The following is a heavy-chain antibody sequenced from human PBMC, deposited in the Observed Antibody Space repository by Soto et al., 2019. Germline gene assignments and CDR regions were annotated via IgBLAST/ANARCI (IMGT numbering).Heavy chain of an antibody. CDR1: GGTFSSYA. D-gene: IGHD2-15*01. Sequence: RASVKVSCKASGGTFSSYAISWLRQAPGQGLEWMGGIIPIFGTANYAQKFQGRVTITADESTSTAYMELSSLRSEDTAVYYCARPGADCSGGSCYSRTTVTLDYWGQGTLVTVS. CDR3: ARPGADCSGGSCYSRTTVTLDY. V-gene: IGHV1-69*13. J-gene: IGHJ4*02. CDR2: IIPIFGTA.